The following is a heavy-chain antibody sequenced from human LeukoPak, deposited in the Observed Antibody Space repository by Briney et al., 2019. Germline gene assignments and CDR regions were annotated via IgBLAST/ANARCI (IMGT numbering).Heavy chain of an antibody. CDR3: AKGNYCSSTSCYMFLSEVGGYYYMDV. CDR1: GFTFSSYG. J-gene: IGHJ6*03. Sequence: PGRSLRLSCAASGFTFSSYGMHWVRQAPGKGLEWVAVIWYDGSNKYYADSVKGRFTISRDNSKNTLYLQMNSLRAEDTAVYYCAKGNYCSSTSCYMFLSEVGGYYYMDVWGKGTTVTVSS. V-gene: IGHV3-33*06. CDR2: IWYDGSNK. D-gene: IGHD2-2*02.